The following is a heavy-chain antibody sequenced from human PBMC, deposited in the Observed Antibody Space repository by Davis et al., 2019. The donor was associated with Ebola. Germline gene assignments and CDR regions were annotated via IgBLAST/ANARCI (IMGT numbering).Heavy chain of an antibody. CDR2: ISYDGNNK. V-gene: IGHV3-30*04. J-gene: IGHJ5*02. CDR3: ARDQKWFGELLYSTDWFDP. CDR1: GFPFSSYA. D-gene: IGHD3-10*01. Sequence: GESLKISCAASGFPFSSYAMHWVRRVPGKGLEWVAVISYDGNNKHYADSVKGRFTISRDNAKNSLYLQMNSLRDEDTAVYYCARDQKWFGELLYSTDWFDPWGQGTLVTVSS.